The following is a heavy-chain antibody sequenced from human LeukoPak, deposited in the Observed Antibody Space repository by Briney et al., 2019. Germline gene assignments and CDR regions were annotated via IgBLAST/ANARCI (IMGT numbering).Heavy chain of an antibody. CDR3: AKWGDVQFDP. CDR1: GYTFIDYY. Sequence: GASVKVSCKASGYTFIDYYVNWVRQAPGQGLEWMGWINPNSGGTNYAQKFQGRVTMTRDTSISTVYMELTSLTSGDTAVYYCAKWGDVQFDPWGQGTLVTVSS. CDR2: INPNSGGT. V-gene: IGHV1-2*02. D-gene: IGHD3-16*01. J-gene: IGHJ5*02.